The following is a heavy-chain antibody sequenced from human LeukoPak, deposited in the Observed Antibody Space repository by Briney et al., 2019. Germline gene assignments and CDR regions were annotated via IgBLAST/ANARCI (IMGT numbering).Heavy chain of an antibody. CDR1: GYTFTSYY. CDR3: ARDQERSGWYGWFDP. CDR2: INPSGGST. J-gene: IGHJ5*02. D-gene: IGHD6-19*01. V-gene: IGHV1-46*01. Sequence: ASVKVSCKASGYTFTSYYMHWVRQAPGQGLEWMGIINPSGGSTSYAQKFQGRVTMTRDTSTSTVYTELSSLRSEDTAVYYCARDQERSGWYGWFDPWGQGTLVTVSS.